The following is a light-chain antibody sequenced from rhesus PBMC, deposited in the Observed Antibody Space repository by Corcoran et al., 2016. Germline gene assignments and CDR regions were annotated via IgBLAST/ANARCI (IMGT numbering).Light chain of an antibody. Sequence: EIVMTQSPATLSLSPGETATISSSTSQSVSSYLARYQQTPGQAPWLLINGASSRATGIPDRFSVSGSGTDFPLTISSLEPEDFAVYSCQETSNLSSFGQGTKVEIK. J-gene: IGKJ2*01. CDR1: QSVSSY. CDR3: QETSNLSS. V-gene: IGKV3-31*02. CDR2: GAS.